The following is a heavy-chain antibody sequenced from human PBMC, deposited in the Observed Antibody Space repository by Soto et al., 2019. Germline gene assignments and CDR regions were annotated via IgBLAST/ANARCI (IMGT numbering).Heavy chain of an antibody. V-gene: IGHV4-59*01. D-gene: IGHD2-2*01. Sequence: QVQLQESGPGLVKPSETLSLTCTVSGGSISSYYWSWIRQPPGKGLEWIGYIYYSWSTNYNPSLKSRVTISVDTSKNQFSLKMSSVTAADPALYYCARGLPVVFDYWGQGTLVTVSS. CDR3: ARGLPVVFDY. CDR2: IYYSWST. CDR1: GGSISSYY. J-gene: IGHJ4*02.